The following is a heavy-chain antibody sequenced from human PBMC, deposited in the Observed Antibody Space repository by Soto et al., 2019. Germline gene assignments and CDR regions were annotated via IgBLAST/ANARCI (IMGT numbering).Heavy chain of an antibody. J-gene: IGHJ6*02. D-gene: IGHD1-26*01. CDR1: GFSLDYA. CDR3: TKDILPGGVDV. Sequence: PGGSLRLSCAASGFSLDYAMHWVRQAPGKGLEWVSGIYWNSDRIDYADSVKGRFTISRDNAKNSLSLQMNSLRPEDTAMYYCTKDILPGGVDVWGQGTSVTVSS. V-gene: IGHV3-9*01. CDR2: IYWNSDRI.